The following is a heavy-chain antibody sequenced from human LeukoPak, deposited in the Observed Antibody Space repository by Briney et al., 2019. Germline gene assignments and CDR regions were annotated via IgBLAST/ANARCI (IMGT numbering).Heavy chain of an antibody. CDR1: GFTFKSYG. J-gene: IGHJ6*02. CDR3: ARGRYYNSSGYYYYYYGMDV. CDR2: ISFDGSNK. D-gene: IGHD3-22*01. V-gene: IGHV3-30*03. Sequence: GGSLRLSCAASGFTFKSYGMHWVRQGPGKRPEWVAVISFDGSNKYYADSVKGRFTVSRDNSKNALYLQMNSLRPEDTAVYYCARGRYYNSSGYYYYYYGMDVWGQGTTVTVSS.